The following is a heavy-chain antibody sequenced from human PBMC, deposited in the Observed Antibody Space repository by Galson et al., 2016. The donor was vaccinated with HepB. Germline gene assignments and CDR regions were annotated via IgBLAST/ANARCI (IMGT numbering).Heavy chain of an antibody. V-gene: IGHV3-33*01. CDR3: ARDTGGGGYNPQF. Sequence: SLRLSCAASGSIFNHFGMHWVRQAPGKGLEWVAVIWFDGSKQSYGDSVKGRFTISRDNSKNTLYLQINSLRAVDTAVYYCARDTGGGGYNPQFWGQGTLVTVSS. CDR1: GSIFNHFG. J-gene: IGHJ4*02. CDR2: IWFDGSKQ. D-gene: IGHD5-24*01.